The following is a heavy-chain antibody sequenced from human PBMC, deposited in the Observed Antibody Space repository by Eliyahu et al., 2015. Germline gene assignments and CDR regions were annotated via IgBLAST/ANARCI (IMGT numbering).Heavy chain of an antibody. CDR3: ARIPRYTTYNYGFDS. V-gene: IGHV2-70*13. CDR1: GFSLSTIAMC. J-gene: IGHJ4*02. Sequence: QVTLRESGPALVKPTQTLTLTCTFSGFSLSTIAMCVAWLRQPPGEAPEWLALIDWDDEKYYSSSLKTRLTISKDTSINQVVLTMTNMDPGDTATYYCARIPRYTTYNYGFDSWGPGILVTVSS. CDR2: IDWDDEK. D-gene: IGHD5-24*01.